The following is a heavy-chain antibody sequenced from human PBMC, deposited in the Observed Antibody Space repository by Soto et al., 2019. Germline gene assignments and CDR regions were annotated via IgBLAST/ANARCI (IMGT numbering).Heavy chain of an antibody. J-gene: IGHJ5*02. D-gene: IGHD1-26*01. CDR3: ARAPWGYWFEP. V-gene: IGHV1-18*04. Sequence: QVQLVQSGAEVKKPGASVKVSCKASGYTFTSYGISWVRQAPGQGLEWMGWISAYNGNTTYAQKLQGRVTMTTDPSTSTADMELRSLRSDDTAVYYCARAPWGYWFEPWGQGTLVTVSS. CDR1: GYTFTSYG. CDR2: ISAYNGNT.